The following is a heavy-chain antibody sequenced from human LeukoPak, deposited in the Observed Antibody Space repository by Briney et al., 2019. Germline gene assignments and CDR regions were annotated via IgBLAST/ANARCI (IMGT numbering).Heavy chain of an antibody. J-gene: IGHJ4*02. D-gene: IGHD5-24*01. V-gene: IGHV5-10-1*01. CDR3: ALSQGITSTDYFDF. Sequence: GESLKISCKGSGYRFTSYWISWVRQMPGKGLEWMGRIDPSDSYTNYSPSFQGHVTISADQSISTAYLQWSSLKASGTGVYYCALSQGITSTDYFDFWGQGTLVTVSS. CDR1: GYRFTSYW. CDR2: IDPSDSYT.